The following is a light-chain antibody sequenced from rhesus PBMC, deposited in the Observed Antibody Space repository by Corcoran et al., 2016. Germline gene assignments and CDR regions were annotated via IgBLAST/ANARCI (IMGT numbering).Light chain of an antibody. CDR2: KAS. CDR1: DNVNNF. J-gene: IGKJ1*01. Sequence: DIQMTQSPSSLSASVGDRVIIPCRASDNVNNFLNWSHQKPGKAPKLLIYKASTLQSEVPSRVSGRGAGTDDTFTISSLQPEDVATYFCQHGYGAPWTFGQGTKVEIK. CDR3: QHGYGAPWT. V-gene: IGKV1-74*01.